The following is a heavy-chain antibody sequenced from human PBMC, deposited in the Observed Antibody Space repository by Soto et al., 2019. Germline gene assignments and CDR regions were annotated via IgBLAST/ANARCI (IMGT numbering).Heavy chain of an antibody. V-gene: IGHV3-30*18. CDR2: ISYDGSNK. J-gene: IGHJ4*02. CDR1: GFTFSSYG. CDR3: AKDFLDRQLGVRVHFDY. D-gene: IGHD3-3*01. Sequence: QVQLVESGGGVVQPGRSLRLSCAASGFTFSSYGMHWVRQAPGKGLEWVAGISYDGSNKYYADSVKGRCTISRDNSKNALYLQMSRLRAEDTSVYYCAKDFLDRQLGVRVHFDYWGQGTLVTVSS.